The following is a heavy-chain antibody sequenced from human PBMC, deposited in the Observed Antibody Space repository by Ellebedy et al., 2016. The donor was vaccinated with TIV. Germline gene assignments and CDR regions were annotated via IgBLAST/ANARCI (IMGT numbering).Heavy chain of an antibody. CDR3: ARNGYEDVWGSYHHDY. D-gene: IGHD3-16*02. CDR1: GFTFSDYY. J-gene: IGHJ4*02. Sequence: GGSLRLSCAASGFTFSDYYMSWIRQAPGKGLEWVSYISSRSSYSNCTDSVEGRFTISRDNAKNSLYLQMNSLRAEDTAVYYCARNGYEDVWGSYHHDYWGQGALVTVSS. CDR2: ISSRSSYS. V-gene: IGHV3-11*06.